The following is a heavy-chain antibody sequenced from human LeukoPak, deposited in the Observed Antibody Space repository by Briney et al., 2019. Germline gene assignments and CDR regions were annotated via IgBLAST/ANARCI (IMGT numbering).Heavy chain of an antibody. Sequence: SSETLSLTCTVSGYSISSGYYWGWIRQPPGKGLEWIGSIYHSGSTYYNPSLKSRVTISVDTSKNQFSLKLSSVTAADTAVYYCARKYSSSSGSWFDPWGQGTLVTVSS. J-gene: IGHJ5*02. CDR1: GYSISSGYY. CDR3: ARKYSSSSGSWFDP. V-gene: IGHV4-38-2*02. CDR2: IYHSGST. D-gene: IGHD6-6*01.